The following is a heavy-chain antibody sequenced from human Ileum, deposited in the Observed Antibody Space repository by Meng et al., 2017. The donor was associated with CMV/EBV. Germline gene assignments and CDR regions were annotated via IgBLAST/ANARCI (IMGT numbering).Heavy chain of an antibody. V-gene: IGHV4-4*02. CDR2: IYHIGST. CDR3: ADAPSDY. Sequence: SETLSLTCTVSGGSITGFSWWSWVRQPPGKGLEWIGEIYHIGSTNYSPSLKSRVTLSVDKSKNQFSLKLTSVTAADTAMYYCADAPSDYWGQGILVTVSS. CDR1: GGSITGFSW. J-gene: IGHJ4*02.